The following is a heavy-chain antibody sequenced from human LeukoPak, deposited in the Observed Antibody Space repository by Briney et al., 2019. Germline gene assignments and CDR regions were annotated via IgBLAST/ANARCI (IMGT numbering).Heavy chain of an antibody. CDR3: ARGLGYCTSTTCLLPFDY. J-gene: IGHJ4*02. Sequence: QPGGSLRLSCAASGFTVSTYYMTWVRQAPGKGLECVSGIYSGGSTYYADSVKGRFTVSRDNSKNTLYLQMNSLRAEDTAMYYCARGLGYCTSTTCLLPFDYWGQGTLVTVSS. D-gene: IGHD2-2*01. CDR2: IYSGGST. V-gene: IGHV3-53*01. CDR1: GFTVSTYY.